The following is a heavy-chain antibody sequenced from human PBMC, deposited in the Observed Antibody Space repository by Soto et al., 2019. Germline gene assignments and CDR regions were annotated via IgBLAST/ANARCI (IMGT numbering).Heavy chain of an antibody. CDR1: GYTFTWFP. V-gene: IGHV1-3*01. CDR2: INVGSGNT. J-gene: IGHJ4*02. CDR3: ARDVGQLGFDY. Sequence: ASVKVSCKASGYTFTWFPIHWVRQAPGQRPEWMGWINVGSGNTKYSQNFQGRVTITRDTSASIAYMELSSLRSEDTAIYYCARDVGQLGFDYWGQGTLVTVSS. D-gene: IGHD6-6*01.